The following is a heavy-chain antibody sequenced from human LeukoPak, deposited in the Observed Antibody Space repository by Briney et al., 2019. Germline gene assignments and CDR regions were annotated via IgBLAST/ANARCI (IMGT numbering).Heavy chain of an antibody. J-gene: IGHJ4*02. Sequence: PGGSVRLSCAASGFTFSSYWMSWVRQAPGKGLEWVAKINQYGTEKYYVDSVKGRFTISRDNAKNSLYLQMNSLRAEDTAVYYCAREVREVPHWGQGTLVTVSS. CDR3: AREVREVPH. CDR2: INQYGTEK. CDR1: GFTFSSYW. D-gene: IGHD2-2*01. V-gene: IGHV3-7*04.